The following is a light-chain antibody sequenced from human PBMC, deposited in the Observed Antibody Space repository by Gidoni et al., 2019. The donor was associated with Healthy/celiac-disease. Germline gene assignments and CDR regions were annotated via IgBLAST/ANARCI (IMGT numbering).Light chain of an antibody. CDR2: QDS. V-gene: IGLV3-1*01. Sequence: SYELTQPPSVSVSPGQTASITCSGDKLGDKYACWYQQKPGQSTVLVIYQDSKRPSGIPERFSGSNSGNTATLTISGTQAMVEADYYCQAWDSSTYVFGTGTKFTVL. CDR1: KLGDKY. CDR3: QAWDSSTYV. J-gene: IGLJ1*01.